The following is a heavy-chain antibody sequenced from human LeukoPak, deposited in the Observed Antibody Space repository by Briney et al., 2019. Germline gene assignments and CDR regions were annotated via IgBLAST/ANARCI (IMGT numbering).Heavy chain of an antibody. D-gene: IGHD5-18*01. CDR1: GFTFGSYT. V-gene: IGHV3-21*01. Sequence: GGSLRLPCAASGFTFGSYTMNWVRQAPGKGLEWVSSVSSRSTYIYYADSVKGRFTISRDNVKNSMYLQMNSLRAEDTAVYYCARGIQLWYTDYWGQGTLVTVSS. CDR3: ARGIQLWYTDY. CDR2: VSSRSTYI. J-gene: IGHJ4*02.